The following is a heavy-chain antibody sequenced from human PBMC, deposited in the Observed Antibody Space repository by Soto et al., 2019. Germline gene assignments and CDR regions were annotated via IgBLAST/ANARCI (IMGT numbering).Heavy chain of an antibody. Sequence: GESLKISGKGSGYSFTSYWISWVRQMPGKGLEWMGRIDPSDSYTNYSPSFQGHVTISADKSISTAYLQWSSLKASDTAMYYCARNKRAYYYGSGSYGNYGMDVWGQGTTVTVSS. J-gene: IGHJ6*02. CDR3: ARNKRAYYYGSGSYGNYGMDV. CDR1: GYSFTSYW. CDR2: IDPSDSYT. V-gene: IGHV5-10-1*01. D-gene: IGHD3-10*01.